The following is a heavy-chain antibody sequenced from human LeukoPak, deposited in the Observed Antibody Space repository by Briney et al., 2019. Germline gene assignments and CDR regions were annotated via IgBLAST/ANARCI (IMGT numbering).Heavy chain of an antibody. J-gene: IGHJ4*02. CDR3: ARRRSGRCDY. Sequence: GASVKVSCKASGYTFTSYGISWVRQMPGKGLEWMGIIYPDDSDTRYSPSFQGQVTISVDKSISTAYLQWSSLQASDTAMYYCARRRSGRCDYWGQGTLLTVSS. CDR1: GYTFTSYG. CDR2: IYPDDSDT. V-gene: IGHV5-51*01. D-gene: IGHD1-26*01.